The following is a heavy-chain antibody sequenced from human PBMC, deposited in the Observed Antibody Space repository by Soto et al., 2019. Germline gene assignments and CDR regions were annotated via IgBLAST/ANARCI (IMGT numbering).Heavy chain of an antibody. CDR3: ARMGLVGYDILTGYYSNYGMDV. J-gene: IGHJ6*02. D-gene: IGHD3-9*01. CDR1: GGSSSRNRSY. V-gene: IGHV4-39*01. CDR2: IYYSGST. Sequence: SETLSITCTVYGGSSSRNRSYWGWIRQTPVKGLGWIGSIYYSGSTYYNPSLKSRVTISVDTSKNQFSLKLSSVTAADTAVYYCARMGLVGYDILTGYYSNYGMDVWGQGTTVT.